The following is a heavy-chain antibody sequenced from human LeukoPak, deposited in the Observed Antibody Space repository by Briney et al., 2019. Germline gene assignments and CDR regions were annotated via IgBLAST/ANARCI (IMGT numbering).Heavy chain of an antibody. Sequence: GGSLRLSCAASGFTFSSYWMNRVRQAPGKGLVWVSRIASDGSSTTYADSVKGRFSISRDNAKNTLYLQMNSLRAEDTAVYYCGRDLGGRSGYWGQGTLVTVSS. D-gene: IGHD1-26*01. V-gene: IGHV3-74*01. CDR1: GFTFSSYW. J-gene: IGHJ4*02. CDR2: IASDGSST. CDR3: GRDLGGRSGY.